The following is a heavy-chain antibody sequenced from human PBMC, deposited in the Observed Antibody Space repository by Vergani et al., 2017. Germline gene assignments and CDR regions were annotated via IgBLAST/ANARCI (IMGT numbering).Heavy chain of an antibody. CDR1: GFTFSSAW. Sequence: DVHLAESGGGFFQPGGSLRLSCTTSGFTFSSAWMSWVRQAPGKGLEWVARIRPKTDGETTDYAAPVKGRFTISRDDSKNTLYLQMNSLKTEDTAVYYCATLPLQTQQQVTSWGQGTLVTVSS. CDR2: IRPKTDGETT. D-gene: IGHD6-13*01. V-gene: IGHV3-15*01. J-gene: IGHJ5*02. CDR3: ATLPLQTQQQVTS.